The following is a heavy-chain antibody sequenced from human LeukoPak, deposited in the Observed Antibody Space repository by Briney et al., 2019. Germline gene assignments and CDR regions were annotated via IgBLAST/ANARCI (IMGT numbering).Heavy chain of an antibody. CDR1: VYTFTVYY. Sequence: ASVTVSFTSSVYTFTVYYMHWVRQAPGQGLEWMGWINPNSGGTNYAQKFQGRVTMTRDTSISTAYMELSRLRSDDTAVYYCARSRSIKPIKFDYWGQGTLVTVSS. D-gene: IGHD6-13*01. CDR3: ARSRSIKPIKFDY. CDR2: INPNSGGT. J-gene: IGHJ4*02. V-gene: IGHV1-2*02.